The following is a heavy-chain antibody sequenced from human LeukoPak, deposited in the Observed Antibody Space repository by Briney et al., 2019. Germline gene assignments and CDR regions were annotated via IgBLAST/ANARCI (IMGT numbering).Heavy chain of an antibody. CDR2: IYTSGST. V-gene: IGHV4-4*08. D-gene: IGHD4-17*01. CDR1: GGSNSSYY. Sequence: SETLSLTCTVSGGSNSSYYWSWIRQPPGKGLEWIGRIYTSGSTNYNPSLKSRVTISVDTSKNQFSLKLSSVTAADTAVYYCARDRRLPPEAFDIWGQGTMVTVSS. CDR3: ARDRRLPPEAFDI. J-gene: IGHJ3*02.